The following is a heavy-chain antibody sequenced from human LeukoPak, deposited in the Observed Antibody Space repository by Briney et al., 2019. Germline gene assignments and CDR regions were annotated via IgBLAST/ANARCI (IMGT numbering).Heavy chain of an antibody. V-gene: IGHV1-69*13. CDR2: IIPIFGTA. CDR1: GGTFSSYA. D-gene: IGHD4-11*01. Sequence: SSVKVSCKASGGTFSSYAISWVRQAPGQGLEGMGGIIPIFGTANYAQKFQGSVTITADESTSTAYMELSSLRSEDTAVYYCARVSNYYYYYYMDVWGKGTTVTVSS. CDR3: ARVSNYYYYYYMDV. J-gene: IGHJ6*03.